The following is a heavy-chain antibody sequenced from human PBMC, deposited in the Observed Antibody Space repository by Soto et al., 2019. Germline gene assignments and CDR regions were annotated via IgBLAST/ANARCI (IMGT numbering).Heavy chain of an antibody. CDR3: ARVLGGYDNNYYYYGMDV. D-gene: IGHD5-12*01. V-gene: IGHV1-69*13. Sequence: EASVKVSCKASGGTFSGYAISWVRQAPGQGLEWMGGIIPIFGTANYAQKFQGRVTITADESTSTAYMELSSLRSEDTAVYYCARVLGGYDNNYYYYGMDVWGQGTTVTVSS. J-gene: IGHJ6*02. CDR1: GGTFSGYA. CDR2: IIPIFGTA.